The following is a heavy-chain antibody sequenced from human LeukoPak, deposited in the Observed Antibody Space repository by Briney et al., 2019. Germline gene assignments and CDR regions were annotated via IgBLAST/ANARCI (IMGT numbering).Heavy chain of an antibody. Sequence: ASVKVSCKASGYTFTGYYMHWVRQAPGQGLEWMGWINPNSGGTKFAQKFQGRVTMAGDTPISTAYIELSSLRSDDTAVYYCARGGEIVVVPAAQQFKNDAFDIWGQGTMVTVSS. CDR2: INPNSGGT. CDR3: ARGGEIVVVPAAQQFKNDAFDI. V-gene: IGHV1-2*02. D-gene: IGHD2-2*01. J-gene: IGHJ3*02. CDR1: GYTFTGYY.